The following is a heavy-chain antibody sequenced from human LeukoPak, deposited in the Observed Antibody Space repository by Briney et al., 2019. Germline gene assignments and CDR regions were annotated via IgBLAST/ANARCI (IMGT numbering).Heavy chain of an antibody. D-gene: IGHD3-10*01. CDR1: GFTFSIYA. J-gene: IGHJ4*02. CDR2: ISVSGGST. CDR3: AKDMTYYGSGSYYNG. V-gene: IGHV3-23*01. Sequence: GESLRLSCAASGFTFSIYAMSWVRQAPGKGLEWVSGISVSGGSTYYADSVKGRFTISRDNSENSLYLLMNSLRSEDTALYYCAKDMTYYGSGSYYNGWGQGTLVTVSS.